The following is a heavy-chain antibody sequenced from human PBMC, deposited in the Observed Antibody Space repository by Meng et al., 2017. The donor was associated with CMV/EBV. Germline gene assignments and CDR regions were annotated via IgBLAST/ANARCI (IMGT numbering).Heavy chain of an antibody. CDR3: AREFRNGSYLRHWYFDL. Sequence: GESLKISCAASGFTFSSYWMSWVRQAPGKGLEWVANIKQDGSEKYYVDSVKCRFTISRDNAKNSLYLQMNSLRAEDTAVYYCAREFRNGSYLRHWYFDLWGRGTLVTVSS. V-gene: IGHV3-7*01. CDR2: IKQDGSEK. J-gene: IGHJ2*01. CDR1: GFTFSSYW. D-gene: IGHD1-26*01.